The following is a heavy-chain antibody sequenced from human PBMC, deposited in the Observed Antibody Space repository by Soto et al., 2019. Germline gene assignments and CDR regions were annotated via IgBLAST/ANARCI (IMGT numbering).Heavy chain of an antibody. CDR2: IYYSGST. J-gene: IGHJ6*02. CDR1: GGSISSSSYY. CDR3: AKLYGGNHPPYYYYGMDV. Sequence: SETLSLTCTVSGGSISSSSYYWGWIRQPPGKGLEWIGSIYYSGSTYYNPSLKSRVTISVDTSKNQFSLKLSSVTAADTAVYYCAKLYGGNHPPYYYYGMDVWGQGTTVT. D-gene: IGHD4-17*01. V-gene: IGHV4-39*01.